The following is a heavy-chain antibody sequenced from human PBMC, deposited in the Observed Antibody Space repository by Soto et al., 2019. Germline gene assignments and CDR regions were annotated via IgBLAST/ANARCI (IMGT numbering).Heavy chain of an antibody. Sequence: QLQLQESGPGLMKPSETLSLTCSVSGGSISSNSYFWDWIRQSPGKGLEWIGSVHFRGSTYYNPCLKGRVTISVDTSKNQFSLKLTSVTAADRAVYYCARRGPNNSYGYDHRLDPWGQGTLVTLSS. D-gene: IGHD5-18*01. J-gene: IGHJ5*02. CDR1: GGSISSNSYF. V-gene: IGHV4-39*01. CDR2: VHFRGST. CDR3: ARRGPNNSYGYDHRLDP.